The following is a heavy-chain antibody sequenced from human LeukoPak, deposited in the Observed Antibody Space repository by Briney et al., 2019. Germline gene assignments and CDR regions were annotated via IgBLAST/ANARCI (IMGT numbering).Heavy chain of an antibody. V-gene: IGHV3-23*01. J-gene: IGHJ4*02. CDR3: ATDLSALRVYYFDY. D-gene: IGHD3-16*01. CDR2: ISGSGGST. CDR1: GLTFRSYA. Sequence: GGSLRLSCAASGLTFRSYAMSWVRQAPGKGLEWVSAISGSGGSTYYADSVKGRFTISRDNSKNTLYLQMNSLRAEDTAVYHCATDLSALRVYYFDYWGQGTLVTVSS.